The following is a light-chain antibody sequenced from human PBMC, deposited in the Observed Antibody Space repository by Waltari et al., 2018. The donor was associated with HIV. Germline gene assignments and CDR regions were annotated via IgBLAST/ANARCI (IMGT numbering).Light chain of an antibody. CDR3: QQYYGIPLT. J-gene: IGKJ1*01. CDR2: AAS. Sequence: DIQMTQSPSSLSASVGDRVTISCRASQGISNSLAWYQRKPGVAPKLLIYAASKLEDGVPSRFSGSGSGADYTLTVSSLQPEDFATYYCQQYYGIPLTFGQGTKVEIK. V-gene: IGKV1-NL1*01. CDR1: QGISNS.